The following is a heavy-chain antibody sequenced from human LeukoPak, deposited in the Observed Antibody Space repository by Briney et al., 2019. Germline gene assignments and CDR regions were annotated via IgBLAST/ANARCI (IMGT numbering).Heavy chain of an antibody. V-gene: IGHV4-59*01. CDR3: ARHGGSYSRFDY. Sequence: PSETLSLTCTVPNGSISSYYWSWIRQAPGTGLEWIGNIYYSGSTNYNPSLKSRVTISVDTSKNQFSLKLSSVTAADTAVYYCARHGGSYSRFDYWGQGTLVTVSS. J-gene: IGHJ4*02. D-gene: IGHD1-26*01. CDR1: NGSISSYY. CDR2: IYYSGST.